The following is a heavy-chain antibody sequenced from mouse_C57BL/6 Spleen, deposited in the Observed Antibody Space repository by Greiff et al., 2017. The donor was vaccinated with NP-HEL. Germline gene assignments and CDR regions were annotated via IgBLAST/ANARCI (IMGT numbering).Heavy chain of an antibody. CDR1: GYAFSSSW. CDR2: IYPGDGDT. V-gene: IGHV1-82*01. Sequence: VQLQQSGPELVKPGASVKISCKASGYAFSSSWMNWVKQRPGKGLEWIGRIYPGDGDTNYNGKFKGKATLTADKSSSTAHMQLSSLTSEDSAVYFCARRNNNYGGFAYWGQGTLVTVSA. J-gene: IGHJ3*01. CDR3: ARRNNNYGGFAY. D-gene: IGHD1-1*01.